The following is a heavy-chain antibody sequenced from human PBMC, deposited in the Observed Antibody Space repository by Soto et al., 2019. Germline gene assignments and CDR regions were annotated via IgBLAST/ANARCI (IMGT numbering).Heavy chain of an antibody. CDR2: IKSKTDGGTT. Sequence: EVQLVESGGGLVKPGGSLRLSCAASGFTFSNAWMNWVRQAPGKGLEWVGRIKSKTDGGTTDYAAPVKGRFTISRDDSKNTLYLQMNSLKTEDTAVYYCTTGWAAAGPFRDYWGQGTLVTVSS. V-gene: IGHV3-15*07. CDR1: GFTFSNAW. J-gene: IGHJ4*02. D-gene: IGHD6-13*01. CDR3: TTGWAAAGPFRDY.